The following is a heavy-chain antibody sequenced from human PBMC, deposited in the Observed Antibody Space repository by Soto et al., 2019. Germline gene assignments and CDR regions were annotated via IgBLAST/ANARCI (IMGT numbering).Heavy chain of an antibody. CDR1: GFTFSSYS. CDR3: ARVPIAAREHLDY. CDR2: ISSSSSYI. D-gene: IGHD6-6*01. Sequence: PGGSLRLSRAASGFTFSSYSMNWVRQAPGKGLEWVSSISSSSSYIYYADSVKGRFTISRDNAKNSLYLQMNSLRAEDTAVYYCARVPIAAREHLDYWGQGTLVTVSS. J-gene: IGHJ4*02. V-gene: IGHV3-21*01.